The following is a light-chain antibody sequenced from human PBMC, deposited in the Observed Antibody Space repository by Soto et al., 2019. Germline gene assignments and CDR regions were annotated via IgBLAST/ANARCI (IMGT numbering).Light chain of an antibody. CDR2: DNN. CDR1: SSNIGNNY. CDR3: CSYAGSSTWV. J-gene: IGLJ3*02. Sequence: QSVLTQPPSVSAAPGQKVTISCSGSSSNIGNNYVSWYQQLPGTAPKLLIYDNNKRPSGVSNRFSGSKSGNTASLTISGLQAEDEADYYCCSYAGSSTWVFGGGTKLTVL. V-gene: IGLV1-51*01.